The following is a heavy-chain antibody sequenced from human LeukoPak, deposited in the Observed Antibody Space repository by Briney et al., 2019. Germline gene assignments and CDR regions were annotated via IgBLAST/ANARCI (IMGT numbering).Heavy chain of an antibody. CDR1: GFTFSSYG. V-gene: IGHV3-23*01. J-gene: IGHJ3*02. CDR2: ISGSGGST. Sequence: PGGTLRLSCAASGFTFSSYGMSWVRQAPGKGLEWVSAISGSGGSTYYADSVKGRFTISRDNSKNTLYLQMNSLRAEDTAVYSCVKDLGGIAAAATWFKGAFDIWGQGTMVIVSS. D-gene: IGHD6-13*01. CDR3: VKDLGGIAAAATWFKGAFDI.